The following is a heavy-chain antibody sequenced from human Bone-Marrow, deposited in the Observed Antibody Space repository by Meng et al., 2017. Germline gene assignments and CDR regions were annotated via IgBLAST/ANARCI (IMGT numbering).Heavy chain of an antibody. D-gene: IGHD1-26*01. CDR1: GGSISSSSYY. J-gene: IGHJ4*02. CDR3: ARVFRKLLDY. V-gene: IGHV4-39*07. Sequence: SETLSLTCTVSGGSISSSSYYWGWIRQPPGKGLEWIGSIYYSGSTYYNPSLKSRVTITVDTSKNQFSLQLSSVTAADTAVYYCARVFRKLLDYWGQGTLVTVSS. CDR2: IYYSGST.